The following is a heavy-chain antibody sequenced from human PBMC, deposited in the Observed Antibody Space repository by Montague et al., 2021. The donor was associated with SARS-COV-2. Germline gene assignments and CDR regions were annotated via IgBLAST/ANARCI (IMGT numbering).Heavy chain of an antibody. D-gene: IGHD3-10*01. CDR3: ARDVRYYYDQ. Sequence: SEILSLTCSVSGGSMSSYHWVWIRQPPGKGLEWIGYVSYRGSTNYNLSLKGRVTISLDTSKNRFSLRVTSVTAADTAVYYCARDVRYYYDQWGQGILVTVSS. J-gene: IGHJ4*02. CDR1: GGSMSSYH. CDR2: VSYRGST. V-gene: IGHV4-59*01.